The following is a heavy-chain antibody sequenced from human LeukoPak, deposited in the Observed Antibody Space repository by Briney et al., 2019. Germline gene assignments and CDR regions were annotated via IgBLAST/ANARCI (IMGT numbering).Heavy chain of an antibody. CDR3: ARVSYYYDSSGYLDY. J-gene: IGHJ4*02. D-gene: IGHD3-22*01. V-gene: IGHV1-2*02. CDR2: INPNSGGT. CDR1: GYTFTGYY. Sequence: ASVKVSCKASGYTFTGYYMHWVRQAPGQGLEWMGWINPNSGGTNYAQKFQGRVTMTTDTSTSTAYMGLRSLRSDDTAVYYCARVSYYYDSSGYLDYWGQGTLVTVSS.